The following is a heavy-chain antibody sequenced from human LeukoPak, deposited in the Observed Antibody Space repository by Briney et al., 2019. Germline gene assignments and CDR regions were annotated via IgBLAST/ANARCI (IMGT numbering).Heavy chain of an antibody. Sequence: GGSLRLSCAASGVTFSSYDMHWVRQGTGKGLQWASTIGAAGDPYYRGSVKGRFTISRENAKNSLYLQMNSLRVGDTAVYYCATDRGYSFDYWGQGTLVTVSS. CDR3: ATDRGYSFDY. V-gene: IGHV3-13*05. J-gene: IGHJ4*02. D-gene: IGHD5-18*01. CDR2: IGAAGDP. CDR1: GVTFSSYD.